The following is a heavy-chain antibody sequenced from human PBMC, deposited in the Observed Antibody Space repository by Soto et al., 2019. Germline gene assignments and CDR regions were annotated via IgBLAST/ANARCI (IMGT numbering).Heavy chain of an antibody. D-gene: IGHD3-9*01. Sequence: QVQLVESGGGLVQPGGPLRLSCTASGFTFSDYYMTWFRRAPGKGLEAVSYFSSSGTRMYYADSVKGRFTISRDNAKNSLYLQLNSLRAEDTAVYSCARDYSDVLTDYYRYCYIDLGGKGITVTVTS. CDR2: FSSSGTRM. J-gene: IGHJ6*03. V-gene: IGHV3-11*01. CDR1: GFTFSDYY. CDR3: ARDYSDVLTDYYRYCYIDL.